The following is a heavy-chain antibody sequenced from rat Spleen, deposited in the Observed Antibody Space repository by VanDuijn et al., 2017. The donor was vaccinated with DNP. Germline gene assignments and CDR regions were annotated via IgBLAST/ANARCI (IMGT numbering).Heavy chain of an antibody. CDR1: GFDFSDYN. V-gene: IGHV2S12*01. CDR2: IWSSGTT. CDR3: ARSVYRGYAMDA. Sequence: VKLVESGGGLVQPGRSLKLSCAASGFDFSDYNMAWVRQAPKKGLEWVGAIWSSGTTDYNSALKSRLSISRDNSKSQVFLKMNSVQTEDTAMYFCARSVYRGYAMDAWGQGTSVTVSS. J-gene: IGHJ4*01. D-gene: IGHD1-4*01.